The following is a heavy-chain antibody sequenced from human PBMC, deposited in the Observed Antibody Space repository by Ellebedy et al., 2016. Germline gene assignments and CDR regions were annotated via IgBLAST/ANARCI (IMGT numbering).Heavy chain of an antibody. J-gene: IGHJ6*02. V-gene: IGHV3-74*01. Sequence: GESLKISXAASGFTFSSYWMHWVRQAPGKGLVWVSRINSDGSSTSYADSVKGRFTISRDNAKNTLYLQMNSLRAEDTAVYYCARGIDYYGMDVWGQGTTVTVSS. CDR2: INSDGSST. CDR3: ARGIDYYGMDV. CDR1: GFTFSSYW.